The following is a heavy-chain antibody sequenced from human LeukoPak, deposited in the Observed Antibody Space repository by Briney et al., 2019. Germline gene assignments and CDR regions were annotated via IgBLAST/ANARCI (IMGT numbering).Heavy chain of an antibody. D-gene: IGHD6-19*01. CDR3: ARGASVVAGSDNALDI. CDR1: GFTFRSYG. CDR2: IAYDGSKK. V-gene: IGHV3-30*03. Sequence: GGSLRLSCTASGFTFRSYGMDWVRQAPGKGLEWVAVIAYDGSKKYYADSVKGRFTISRDNSKNTLYLQMNSLRVEDTAVYYCARGASVVAGSDNALDIWGQGTMVTVSS. J-gene: IGHJ3*02.